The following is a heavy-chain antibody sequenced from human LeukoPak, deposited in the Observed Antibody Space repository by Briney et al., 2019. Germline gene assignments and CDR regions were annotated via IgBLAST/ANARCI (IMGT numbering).Heavy chain of an antibody. Sequence: KAGGSLRLSCAASGFTFSTYSMNWVRQAPGEGLEWVSSISSSGRYIYYADSVNGRFTISRDNAKNSLYLQMNSLRAEDTAVYYCARFGYDPWAWFDPWGQGTLVTVSS. V-gene: IGHV3-21*01. D-gene: IGHD5-12*01. J-gene: IGHJ5*02. CDR1: GFTFSTYS. CDR2: ISSSGRYI. CDR3: ARFGYDPWAWFDP.